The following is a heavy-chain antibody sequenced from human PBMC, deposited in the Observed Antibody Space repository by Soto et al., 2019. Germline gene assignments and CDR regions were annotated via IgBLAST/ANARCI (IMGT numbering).Heavy chain of an antibody. D-gene: IGHD3-3*01. CDR2: ITHTGGGT. J-gene: IGHJ5*01. Sequence: EVQLLDSGGGLVQPGGSLRLSCAASGFTFSDYAMNWVRQAPGKGLEWVSTITHTGGGTYYADSVKGQFTISRDNSRNTLYLQMNSLSPEDAAVYYCAKDKYTIFGAVDSWGRGTLVTVSS. CDR3: AKDKYTIFGAVDS. V-gene: IGHV3-23*01. CDR1: GFTFSDYA.